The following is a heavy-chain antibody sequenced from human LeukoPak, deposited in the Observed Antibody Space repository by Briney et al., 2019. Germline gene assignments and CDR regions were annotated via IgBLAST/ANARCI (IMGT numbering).Heavy chain of an antibody. CDR3: AKDRDYGDYVGGIDY. CDR1: GFTFSSYW. Sequence: PGGSLRLSCAASGFTFSSYWMHWVRQAPGKGLEWVAVISYDGSNKYYADSVKGRFTISRDNSKNTLYLQMNSLRAEDTAVYYCAKDRDYGDYVGGIDYWGQGTLVTVSS. CDR2: ISYDGSNK. D-gene: IGHD4-17*01. V-gene: IGHV3-30*18. J-gene: IGHJ4*02.